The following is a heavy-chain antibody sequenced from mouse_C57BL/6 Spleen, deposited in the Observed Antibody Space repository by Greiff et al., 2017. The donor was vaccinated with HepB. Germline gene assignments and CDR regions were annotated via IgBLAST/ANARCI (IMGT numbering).Heavy chain of an antibody. J-gene: IGHJ2*01. Sequence: VQLQQSGAELAKPGASVKLSCKASGYTFTSYWMHWVKQRPGKGLEWIGYINPSSGYTKYNQKFKDKATLTADKSSSTGYMQLSSRTYEDSAFYYCARSPTAVYYFDYWGQGITLTVSS. CDR2: INPSSGYT. V-gene: IGHV1-7*01. CDR1: GYTFTSYW. CDR3: ARSPTAVYYFDY.